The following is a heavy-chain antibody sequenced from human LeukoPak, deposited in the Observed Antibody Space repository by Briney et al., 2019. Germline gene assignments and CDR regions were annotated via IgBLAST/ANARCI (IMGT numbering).Heavy chain of an antibody. D-gene: IGHD6-13*01. J-gene: IGHJ4*02. CDR3: ARGSGSWSRYYFDY. CDR2: IYYSGST. V-gene: IGHV4-39*07. Sequence: SETLSLTCTVSGGSISSSSYYWGWIRQPPGKGLEWIGSIYYSGSTYYNPSLKSRVTISVDTSKNQFSLKLSSVTAADTAVYYCARGSGSWSRYYFDYWGQGTLVTVSS. CDR1: GGSISSSSYY.